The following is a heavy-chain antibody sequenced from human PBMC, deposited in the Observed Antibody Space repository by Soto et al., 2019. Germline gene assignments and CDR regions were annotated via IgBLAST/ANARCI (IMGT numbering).Heavy chain of an antibody. CDR1: GYTFTSYA. D-gene: IGHD4-17*01. CDR3: ARGTSREADYPTWFDP. Sequence: ASVKVSCKASGYTFTSYAMHWVRQAPGQRLEWMGWINAGNGNTKYSQKFQGRVTITRDTSASTAYMELSSLRSEDTAVYYCARGTSREADYPTWFDPWGQGTLVTVSS. CDR2: INAGNGNT. J-gene: IGHJ5*02. V-gene: IGHV1-3*01.